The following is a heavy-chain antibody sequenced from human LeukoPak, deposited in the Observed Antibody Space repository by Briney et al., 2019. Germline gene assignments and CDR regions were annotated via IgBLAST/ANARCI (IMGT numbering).Heavy chain of an antibody. D-gene: IGHD6-13*01. Sequence: PSETLSLTCTVSNYPITFSYYWCWIRQSPGKGLEWIGSIYHSARSTFYNPSLESRLTMSVDTSKTQISLQMRSVTAEDTAVYYCARDHTTLAGHIQYFGPWGRGTLVTVSS. CDR3: ARDHTTLAGHIQYFGP. CDR2: IYHSARST. J-gene: IGHJ5*02. CDR1: NYPITFSYY. V-gene: IGHV4-38-2*02.